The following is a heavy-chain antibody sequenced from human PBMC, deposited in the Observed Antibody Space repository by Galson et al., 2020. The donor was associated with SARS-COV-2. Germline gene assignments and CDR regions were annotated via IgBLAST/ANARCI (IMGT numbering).Heavy chain of an antibody. CDR1: GFTFSSYA. CDR2: ISYDGSNK. D-gene: IGHD3-3*01. Sequence: GGSLRLSCAASGFTFSSYAMHWVRQAPGKGLEWVAVISYDGSNKYYADSVQGRFTISRDNSKNTLYLQMNSLRAEDTAVYYCARDTGPYGREDFWGGYYSPVGNYYYYYMDVWGKGTTVTVSS. CDR3: ARDTGPYGREDFWGGYYSPVGNYYYYYMDV. J-gene: IGHJ6*03. V-gene: IGHV3-30*04.